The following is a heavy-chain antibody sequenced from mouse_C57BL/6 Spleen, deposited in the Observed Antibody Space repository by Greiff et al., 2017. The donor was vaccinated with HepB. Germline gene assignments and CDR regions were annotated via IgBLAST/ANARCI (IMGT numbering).Heavy chain of an antibody. J-gene: IGHJ2*01. CDR3: AREGDSYGSTFDY. CDR1: GYAFSSSW. D-gene: IGHD1-1*01. CDR2: IYPGDGDT. Sequence: QVQLQQSGPELVKPGASVKISCKASGYAFSSSWMNWVKQRPGKGLEWIGRIYPGDGDTNYNGKFKGKATLTADKSSSTAYMQLSSLTSEDSAVYFCAREGDSYGSTFDYWGQGTTLTVAS. V-gene: IGHV1-82*01.